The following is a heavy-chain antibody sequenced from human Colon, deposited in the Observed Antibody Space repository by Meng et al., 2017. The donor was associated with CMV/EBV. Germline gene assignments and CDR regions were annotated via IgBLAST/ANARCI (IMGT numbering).Heavy chain of an antibody. CDR2: ISYSGTT. J-gene: IGHJ6*02. Sequence: SETLSLTCTVSGASVSSTSYYWGWIRQPPGKGLEWLGSISYSGTTYRNPSLQTGVSISVELSKSEFSLHLTSVTAADTAVYYCARDRQRPGYFDDRVYGLDVWGQGTTVTVSS. V-gene: IGHV4-39*07. CDR1: GASVSSTSYY. CDR3: ARDRQRPGYFDDRVYGLDV. D-gene: IGHD3-22*01.